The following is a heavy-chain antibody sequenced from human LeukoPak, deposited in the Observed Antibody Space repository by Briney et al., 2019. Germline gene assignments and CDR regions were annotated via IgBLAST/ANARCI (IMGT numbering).Heavy chain of an antibody. V-gene: IGHV4-4*02. Sequence: SVSLSLTCAVAGGSISSSNWWRWVRPPPGKGLELIGIISTSGRTNYNPSLKRRVTISVDKSKNEFSLKLSSVTAADTAVYYCARNPVPYSDGSWFDPWGQGTLVTVSS. CDR3: ARNPVPYSDGSWFDP. D-gene: IGHD2-21*01. J-gene: IGHJ5*02. CDR1: GGSISSSNW. CDR2: ISTSGRT.